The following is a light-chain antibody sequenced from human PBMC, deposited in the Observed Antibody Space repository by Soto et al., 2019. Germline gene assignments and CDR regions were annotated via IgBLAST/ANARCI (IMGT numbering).Light chain of an antibody. CDR1: QSVSSNY. V-gene: IGKV3-20*01. Sequence: EIVLTRSPGTLSLSPGERAPLSCRASQSVSSNYLAWYQQKPGQAPRLLIYGASNRATGIPDRFSGSGSGTDFTLTISRLEPEDFAVYYCQQYGSSPPITFGQGTRLEIK. CDR2: GAS. CDR3: QQYGSSPPIT. J-gene: IGKJ5*01.